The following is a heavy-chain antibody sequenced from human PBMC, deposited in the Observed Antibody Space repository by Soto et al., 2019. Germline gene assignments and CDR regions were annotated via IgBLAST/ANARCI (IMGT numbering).Heavy chain of an antibody. V-gene: IGHV3-33*01. CDR3: ARDSGYEYYFDY. CDR1: GFTFSSYG. Sequence: QVQLVESGGGVVQPGRSLRLSCAASGFTFSSYGMHWVRQAPGKGLEWVAVIWYDGSNKYYADSVKGRFTISRDNSKNTLYLQINSLRAEDTAVYYCARDSGYEYYFDYWGQGTLVTVSS. D-gene: IGHD5-12*01. J-gene: IGHJ4*02. CDR2: IWYDGSNK.